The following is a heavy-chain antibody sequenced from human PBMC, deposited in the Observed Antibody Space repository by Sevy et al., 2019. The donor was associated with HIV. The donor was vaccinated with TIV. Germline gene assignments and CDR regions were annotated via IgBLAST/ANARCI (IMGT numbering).Heavy chain of an antibody. CDR3: ARGGSSGWGRGSFDY. D-gene: IGHD6-19*01. CDR1: GGSISSYY. CDR2: IYYSGST. V-gene: IGHV4-59*01. Sequence: SETLSLTCTVSGGSISSYYWSWIRQPPGKGLEWIGYIYYSGSTNYNPSLKSRVTISVDTSKNQFSLKLSSVTAADTAVYYCARGGSSGWGRGSFDYWGQGTLVTVSS. J-gene: IGHJ4*02.